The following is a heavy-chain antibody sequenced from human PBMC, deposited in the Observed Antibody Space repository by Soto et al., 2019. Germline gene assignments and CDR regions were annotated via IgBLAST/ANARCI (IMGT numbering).Heavy chain of an antibody. CDR3: ARDEVATIRGFDY. J-gene: IGHJ4*02. D-gene: IGHD5-12*01. CDR2: IIPILGIA. Sequence: ASVKVSCKASGGTFSSYTISWVRQAPGQGLEWMGRIIPILGIANYAQKFQGRVTITADKSTSTAYMELSSLRSEDTAVYYCARDEVATIRGFDYWGQGTLVTVSS. CDR1: GGTFSSYT. V-gene: IGHV1-69*04.